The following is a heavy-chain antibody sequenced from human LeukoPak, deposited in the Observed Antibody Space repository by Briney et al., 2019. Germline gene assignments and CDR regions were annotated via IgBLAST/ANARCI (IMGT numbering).Heavy chain of an antibody. V-gene: IGHV3-30-3*01. CDR1: GFSFSSYA. Sequence: GGSLRLSCAASGFSFSSYAMHWVRQAPGKGLEWVAVVSYDASNILYADSVKGRFTISRDNSKNTVYLQMNSLRTEDTAVYCCAREPDSSGFSADGALDFWGQGTVVTVSS. CDR3: AREPDSSGFSADGALDF. D-gene: IGHD3-22*01. CDR2: VSYDASNI. J-gene: IGHJ3*01.